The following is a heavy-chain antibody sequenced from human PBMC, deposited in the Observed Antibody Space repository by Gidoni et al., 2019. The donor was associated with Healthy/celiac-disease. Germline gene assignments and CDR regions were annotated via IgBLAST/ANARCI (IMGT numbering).Heavy chain of an antibody. Sequence: QVQLVQSGAEVTKPGSSVTVSCKASGGTFSSYAISWVREAPGQGLECMGGIIPIFGTANYAQKFQGRVTITADESTSTAYMELSSLRSEDTAVYYCARGWGDIVVVPAAQTDTDYYYYGMDVWGQGTTVTVSS. CDR3: ARGWGDIVVVPAAQTDTDYYYYGMDV. CDR2: IIPIFGTA. D-gene: IGHD2-2*01. J-gene: IGHJ6*02. V-gene: IGHV1-69*01. CDR1: GGTFSSYA.